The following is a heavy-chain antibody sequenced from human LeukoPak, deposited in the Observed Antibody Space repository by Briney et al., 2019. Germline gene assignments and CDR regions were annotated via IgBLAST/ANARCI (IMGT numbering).Heavy chain of an antibody. CDR1: GFTLSGYW. Sequence: PGGSLRLSCAASGFTLSGYWMHWIRQVPGKGLVWVSDINSDGNSANYGNSVKGRFIISRDNAKNKVYLQMNNLRAEDTAVYYCVRRSTFYSGSGSYPHFDSWGRGTLVTVSS. CDR2: INSDGNSA. D-gene: IGHD3-10*01. V-gene: IGHV3-74*01. J-gene: IGHJ4*02. CDR3: VRRSTFYSGSGSYPHFDS.